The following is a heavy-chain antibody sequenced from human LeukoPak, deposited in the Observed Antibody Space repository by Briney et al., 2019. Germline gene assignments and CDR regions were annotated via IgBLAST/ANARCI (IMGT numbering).Heavy chain of an antibody. D-gene: IGHD5-12*01. CDR1: GFSLSNYW. Sequence: GGSLRLSCVASGFSLSNYWMSWVRQAPGKGLEWVANIKQDGGEIYYVDSVKGRFTISRDNAKNSLYLQMNSLRAEDTAVYYCARVGGYSGYDFDYWGQGTLVTVSS. J-gene: IGHJ4*02. V-gene: IGHV3-7*01. CDR3: ARVGGYSGYDFDY. CDR2: IKQDGGEI.